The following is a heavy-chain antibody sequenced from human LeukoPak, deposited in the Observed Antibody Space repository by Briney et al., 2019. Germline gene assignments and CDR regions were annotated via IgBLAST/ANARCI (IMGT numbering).Heavy chain of an antibody. V-gene: IGHV3-23*01. CDR1: GFTFSSYA. Sequence: GGSLRLSCAASGFTFSSYAMSWVRQAPGKGLEWVSAISGSGGSTYYADSVKGRFTISRDNSKNTLYLQMNSLRAEDTAVYYCAKDSTYSSGWPHYFDYWGQGALVTVSS. CDR3: AKDSTYSSGWPHYFDY. J-gene: IGHJ4*02. D-gene: IGHD6-19*01. CDR2: ISGSGGST.